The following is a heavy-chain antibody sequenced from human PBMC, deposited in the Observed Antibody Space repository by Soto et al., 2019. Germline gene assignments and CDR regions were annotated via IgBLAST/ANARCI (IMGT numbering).Heavy chain of an antibody. J-gene: IGHJ4*02. CDR1: GGTSGNLG. CDR3: TTDLIVVVPAAIRGDYFDY. V-gene: IGHV3-15*07. D-gene: IGHD2-2*01. Sequence: HRWGAVGGTSGNLGGHWIRQAKGKGLEWVGRIKSKTDGGTTDYAAPVKGRFTISRDDSKNTLYLQMNSLKTEDTAVYYCTTDLIVVVPAAIRGDYFDYWGQGTLVTVSS. CDR2: IKSKTDGGTT.